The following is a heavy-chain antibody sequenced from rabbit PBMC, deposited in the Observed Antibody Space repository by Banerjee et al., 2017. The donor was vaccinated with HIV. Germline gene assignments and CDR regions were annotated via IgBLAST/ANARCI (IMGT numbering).Heavy chain of an antibody. J-gene: IGHJ4*01. CDR3: ARGDGTYFDL. CDR2: INSNTGNT. Sequence: QEQLKETGGGLVQPGGSLTLSCTASGFTISSSYWMSWVRQAPGKGLEWIACINSNTGNTVYASWAKGPFTISKTSSTTVTLQMTSLTAADTATYFCARGDGTYFDLWGPGTLVTVS. D-gene: IGHD5-1*01. V-gene: IGHV1S45*01. CDR1: GFTISSSYW.